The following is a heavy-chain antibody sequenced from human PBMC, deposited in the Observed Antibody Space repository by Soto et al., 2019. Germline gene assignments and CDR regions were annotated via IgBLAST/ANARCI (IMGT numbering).Heavy chain of an antibody. D-gene: IGHD6-19*01. CDR2: IKHSGST. V-gene: IGHV4-34*01. CDR3: ARGRRGSGWYGGGYYDYGMDV. Sequence: QVQLQQWGAGLLKPSETLSLTCAVYGGSFSGYYWSWIRQPPGKGLEWIGEIKHSGSTNYNPSLKSRVHITVDTSTNQFSLKLSSVTAADTAVYYCARGRRGSGWYGGGYYDYGMDVWGQGTTVTVSS. J-gene: IGHJ6*02. CDR1: GGSFSGYY.